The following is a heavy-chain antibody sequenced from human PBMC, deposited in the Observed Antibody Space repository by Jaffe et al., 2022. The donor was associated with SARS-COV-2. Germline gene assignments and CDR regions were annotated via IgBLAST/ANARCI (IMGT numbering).Heavy chain of an antibody. V-gene: IGHV3-21*02. Sequence: EVQVVESGGDLVKPGGSLRLSCAASGFTFTNYIMNWVRQAPGKGLEWVSSISSGSSYIYYADSVRGRFTISRDNAQNSVYLQMNSLRVEDTAVYYCARERDDMRIFWAQYYYGMDVWGHGTTVTVSS. D-gene: IGHD3-3*02. CDR3: ARERDDMRIFWAQYYYGMDV. CDR2: ISSGSSYI. J-gene: IGHJ6*02. CDR1: GFTFTNYI.